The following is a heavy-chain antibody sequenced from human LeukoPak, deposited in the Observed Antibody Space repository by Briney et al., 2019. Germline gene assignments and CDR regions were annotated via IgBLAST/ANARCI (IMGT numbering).Heavy chain of an antibody. CDR1: GFTFSSYS. V-gene: IGHV3-48*04. CDR3: ARDPQVTGYSYWSDAFDI. CDR2: ISSSSSTI. D-gene: IGHD5-18*01. Sequence: PGGSLRLSCAASGFTFSSYSMNWVRQAPGKGLEWVSYISSSSSTIYYADSVKGRFTISRDNAKNSLYLQMNSLRAEDTAVYYCARDPQVTGYSYWSDAFDIWGQGTMVTVSS. J-gene: IGHJ3*02.